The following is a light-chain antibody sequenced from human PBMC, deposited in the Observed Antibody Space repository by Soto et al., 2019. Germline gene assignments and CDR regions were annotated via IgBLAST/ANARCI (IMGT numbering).Light chain of an antibody. Sequence: DIVMTQSPDSLAVSLGERATINRKSSQSVLYSSNNKNSVAWYQQKPGQPPQLLIYWASTRESGVPDRFSGSESGTDFTLTISSLQAEDVAVYYCQQYDTTRWTFGQGTKVDIK. CDR2: WAS. CDR3: QQYDTTRWT. J-gene: IGKJ1*01. V-gene: IGKV4-1*01. CDR1: QSVLYSSNNKNS.